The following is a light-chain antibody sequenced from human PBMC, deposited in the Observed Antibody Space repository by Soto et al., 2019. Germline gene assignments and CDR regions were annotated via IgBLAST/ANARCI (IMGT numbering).Light chain of an antibody. J-gene: IGKJ1*01. CDR2: GAS. CDR1: QSVNRN. CDR3: QQYHNWPPWT. V-gene: IGKV3-15*01. Sequence: EIVMTQSPATLSVSPGESATLSCRASQSVNRNLAWYQQRPGQPPRLLIYGASTRATGIPARFTGSGSGTEFTLTISSLQSEDFAVYHCQQYHNWPPWTFGQGTKVEIK.